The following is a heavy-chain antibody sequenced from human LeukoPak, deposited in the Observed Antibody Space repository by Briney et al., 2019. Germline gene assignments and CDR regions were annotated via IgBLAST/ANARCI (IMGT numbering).Heavy chain of an antibody. CDR3: ARGWVRGAFDY. D-gene: IGHD3-10*01. V-gene: IGHV1-69*13. CDR2: IIPIFGTA. CDR1: GGTFGSYA. Sequence: GASVKVSCKASGGTFGSYAISWVRQAPGRGLEWMGGIIPIFGTANYAQKFQGRVTITADESTSTAYMELSSLRSEDTAVYYCARGWVRGAFDYWGQGTLVTVSS. J-gene: IGHJ4*02.